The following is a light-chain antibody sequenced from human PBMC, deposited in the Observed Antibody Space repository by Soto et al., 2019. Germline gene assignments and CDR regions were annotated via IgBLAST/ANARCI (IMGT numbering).Light chain of an antibody. Sequence: DLQMTQSPSSLSASVGDTVTITCRASQSISVHLNWYQQKPGKVPKLLIYAASYLQSGVPSRFSGSGSETDFALTISSLQPEDFATYYGQQSYITPYTFGQGTKLEIK. J-gene: IGKJ2*01. CDR2: AAS. V-gene: IGKV1-39*01. CDR3: QQSYITPYT. CDR1: QSISVH.